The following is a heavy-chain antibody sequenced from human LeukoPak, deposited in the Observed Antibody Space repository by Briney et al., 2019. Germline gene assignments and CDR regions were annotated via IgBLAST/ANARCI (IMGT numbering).Heavy chain of an antibody. CDR3: ARDTEYSSGWDNWFDP. CDR1: GFAFSNYW. J-gene: IGHJ5*02. CDR2: INSDGSST. D-gene: IGHD6-19*01. Sequence: GGSLRLSCAASGFAFSNYWMHWVRQAPGKGLEWVSRINSDGSSTRYADSVKGRFTISRDNAKNTLYLQMYSLRAEDTAVYYCARDTEYSSGWDNWFDPWGQGTLVTVSS. V-gene: IGHV3-74*01.